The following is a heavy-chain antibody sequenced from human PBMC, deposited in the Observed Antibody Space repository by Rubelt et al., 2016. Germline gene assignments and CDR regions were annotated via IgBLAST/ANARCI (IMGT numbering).Heavy chain of an antibody. D-gene: IGHD5-18*01. J-gene: IGHJ4*02. CDR2: LYYRGSA. V-gene: IGHV4-39*07. Sequence: QLQLQESGPRQVKPSETLSLTCTVSGGSISSVSYYWGWIRQPPGKGLEWIGSLYYRGSAYYNTSLKSRVHISIDTSKNQFSLKLRSVTAADTAGYYCGRDARGYSDVDHWGQGTLVTVSS. CDR3: GRDARGYSDVDH. CDR1: GGSISSVSYY.